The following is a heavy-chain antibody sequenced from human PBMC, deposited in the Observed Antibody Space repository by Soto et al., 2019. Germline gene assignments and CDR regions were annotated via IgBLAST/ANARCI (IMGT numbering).Heavy chain of an antibody. Sequence: QITLKESGPTLVKPTQTLTLTCTFSGFSLSTSGVGVGWIRQPPGKALEWLALIYWDDDKRYSPSLKSRLTITQDTAKNQVVLTMTNMAPVDTATYYCASTSDSSGYDWFDPWGQGTLVTVSS. D-gene: IGHD3-22*01. CDR1: GFSLSTSGVG. J-gene: IGHJ5*02. CDR3: ASTSDSSGYDWFDP. CDR2: IYWDDDK. V-gene: IGHV2-5*02.